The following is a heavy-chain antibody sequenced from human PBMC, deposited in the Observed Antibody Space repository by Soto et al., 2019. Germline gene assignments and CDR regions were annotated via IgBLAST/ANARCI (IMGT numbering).Heavy chain of an antibody. CDR1: GGSISSGGYY. J-gene: IGHJ4*02. D-gene: IGHD6-13*01. CDR3: ARGSEDLAAAGTFLFDY. Sequence: SETLSLTCTASGGSISSGGYYWSWIRQYPGKGLEWIGYIYYSGSTYYNPSLKSRVTISVDTSKNQFSLKLSSVTAADTAVYYCARGSEDLAAAGTFLFDYWGQGTLVTVSS. V-gene: IGHV4-31*03. CDR2: IYYSGST.